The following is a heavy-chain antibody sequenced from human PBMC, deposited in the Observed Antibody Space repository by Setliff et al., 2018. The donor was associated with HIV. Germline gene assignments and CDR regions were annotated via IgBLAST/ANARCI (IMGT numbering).Heavy chain of an antibody. D-gene: IGHD5-12*01. Sequence: KVSCKSPGYSFTNHYMHWVRQAPGQGLEWMGVINPTGGSTRNTQKFQGRVAMTRDTSTSTVYMELSSLRSEDTAVYYCASAGAWQRNALDIWGQGTMVTVSS. V-gene: IGHV1-46*01. CDR3: ASAGAWQRNALDI. J-gene: IGHJ3*02. CDR2: INPTGGST. CDR1: GYSFTNHY.